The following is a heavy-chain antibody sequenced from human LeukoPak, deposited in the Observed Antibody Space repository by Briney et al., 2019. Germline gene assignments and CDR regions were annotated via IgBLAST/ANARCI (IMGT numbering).Heavy chain of an antibody. CDR1: GGTFSSYA. CDR3: AREGEMIAVAGNLLFDY. Sequence: GASVKVSCKASGGTFSSYAISWVRQAPGQGLEWMGGIIPIFGTANYAQKFQGRVTITADESTSTAYMELSSLRSEDKAVYYCAREGEMIAVAGNLLFDYWGQGTLVTVSS. V-gene: IGHV1-69*13. D-gene: IGHD6-19*01. CDR2: IIPIFGTA. J-gene: IGHJ4*02.